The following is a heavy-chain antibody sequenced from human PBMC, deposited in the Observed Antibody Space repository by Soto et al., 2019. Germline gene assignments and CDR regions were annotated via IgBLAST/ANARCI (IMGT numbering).Heavy chain of an antibody. CDR1: GYTFTSYA. CDR2: INAGNGNT. D-gene: IGHD3-10*01. J-gene: IGHJ4*02. V-gene: IGHV1-3*01. Sequence: ASVKVSCKSSGYTFTSYAMHWVRQAPGQRLEWMGWINAGNGNTKYSQKFQGRVTITRDTSASTAYMELSSLRSEDTAVFYCARSPSMVPFDYWGQGTLVTVSS. CDR3: ARSPSMVPFDY.